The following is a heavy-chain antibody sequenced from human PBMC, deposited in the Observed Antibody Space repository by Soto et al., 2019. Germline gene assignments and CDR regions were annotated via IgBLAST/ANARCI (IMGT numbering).Heavy chain of an antibody. V-gene: IGHV3-30*18. Sequence: QVQLVESGGGVVQPGRSLRLSCAASGFTFSSYGMHWVRQAPGKGLEWVTVISYDGSNKYYADSVKGRFTISRDNSKNTLYLQMNSLRAEDTAVYYCAKEKRVYSSSWSLLYFDYWGQGTLVTVSS. J-gene: IGHJ4*02. D-gene: IGHD6-13*01. CDR2: ISYDGSNK. CDR1: GFTFSSYG. CDR3: AKEKRVYSSSWSLLYFDY.